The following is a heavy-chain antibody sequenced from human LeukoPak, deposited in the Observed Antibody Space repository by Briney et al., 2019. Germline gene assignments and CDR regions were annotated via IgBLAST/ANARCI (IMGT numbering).Heavy chain of an antibody. J-gene: IGHJ4*02. V-gene: IGHV1-2*02. CDR2: INPNSGGT. CDR1: GYTVTAYD. D-gene: IGHD3-9*01. Sequence: ASVKLSCKASGYTVTAYDMHCVRQAPGEGPEGRGWINPNSGGTNYAQKFQGRVTMTRDTSISTAYMELSRLRSDDTAVYYCARAFYDILTGYATPIGYWGQGTLVTVSS. CDR3: ARAFYDILTGYATPIGY.